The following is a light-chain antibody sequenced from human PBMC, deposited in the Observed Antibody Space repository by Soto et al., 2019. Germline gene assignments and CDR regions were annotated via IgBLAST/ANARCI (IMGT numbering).Light chain of an antibody. CDR1: QGISSY. V-gene: IGKV1D-8*01. Sequence: VIWMTPSPSLLSASTLDRVTISCLMSQGISSYLAWYQQKPGKAPELLIYAASTLQSGVPSRFSGSGAGTDFTLTISCLQSEDFATYYCQQYYSFPLTFGGGTKVDNK. CDR3: QQYYSFPLT. J-gene: IGKJ4*01. CDR2: AAS.